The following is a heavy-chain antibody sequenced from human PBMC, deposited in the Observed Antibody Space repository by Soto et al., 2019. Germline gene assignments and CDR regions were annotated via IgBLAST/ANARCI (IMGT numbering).Heavy chain of an antibody. CDR3: ARGFTALRFLEWLLSNHDAFDI. CDR2: INPSGGST. Sequence: ASVKVSCKASGYSFTSYYRHWVRQAPGQGLEWMGIINPSGGSTSYAQKFQGRVTMTRDTSTSTVYMELSSLRSEDTAVYYCARGFTALRFLEWLLSNHDAFDIWGQGTMVTVSS. J-gene: IGHJ3*02. D-gene: IGHD3-3*01. CDR1: GYSFTSYY. V-gene: IGHV1-46*01.